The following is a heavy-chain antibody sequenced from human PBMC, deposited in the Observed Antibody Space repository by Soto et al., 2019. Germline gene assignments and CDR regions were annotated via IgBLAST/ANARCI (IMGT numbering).Heavy chain of an antibody. Sequence: GESLKISCEGSGYSFKTHWITWVRQMPGKGLEWVGRIDPSDSYISYSPSFQGHVAISADKSISTAYLQWSSLEASDTAIYYCARRLSGPKEEYNAYYFYGLDVWGQGTKVTVSS. CDR2: IDPSDSYI. V-gene: IGHV5-10-1*01. D-gene: IGHD1-1*01. CDR1: GYSFKTHW. CDR3: ARRLSGPKEEYNAYYFYGLDV. J-gene: IGHJ6*02.